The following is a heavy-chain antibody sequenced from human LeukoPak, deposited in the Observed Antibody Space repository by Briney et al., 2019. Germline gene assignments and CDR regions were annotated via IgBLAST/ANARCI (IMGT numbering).Heavy chain of an antibody. Sequence: ASMKVSFKASGYTFTSYDINWVRQATGQGLEWMGWMNPNSGNTGYAQKFQGRVTMTRNTSISTAYMELSSLRSEDTAVYYCARDIAAAGTLCDYWGQGTLVTVSS. J-gene: IGHJ4*02. V-gene: IGHV1-8*01. CDR3: ARDIAAAGTLCDY. CDR2: MNPNSGNT. D-gene: IGHD6-13*01. CDR1: GYTFTSYD.